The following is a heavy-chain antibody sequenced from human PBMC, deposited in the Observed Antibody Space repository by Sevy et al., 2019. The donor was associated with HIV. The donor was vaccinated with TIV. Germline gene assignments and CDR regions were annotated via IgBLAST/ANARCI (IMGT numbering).Heavy chain of an antibody. CDR1: GFTFSSYA. J-gene: IGHJ3*02. CDR2: ISYDGSNK. D-gene: IGHD3-22*01. CDR3: AREERYYYDSSGYPDAFDI. Sequence: GGSLRLSCAASGFTFSSYAMHWVRQAPGKGLEWVAVISYDGSNKYYADSMKGRFTISRDNSKNTLYLQMNSLRAEDTAVYYGAREERYYYDSSGYPDAFDIWGQGTMVTVSS. V-gene: IGHV3-30-3*01.